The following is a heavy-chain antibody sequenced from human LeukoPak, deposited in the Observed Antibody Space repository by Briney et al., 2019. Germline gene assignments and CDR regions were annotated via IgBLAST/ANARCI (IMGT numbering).Heavy chain of an antibody. D-gene: IGHD6-13*01. Sequence: ASVKVSCKASGYTFTSYAMHWVRQAPGQRLEWMGWINAGNGNTKYSQKFQGRVTITRDTSPSTAYMELSSLRSEDTAVYYCARVIPAAAGYYFDYWGQGTLVTVSS. J-gene: IGHJ4*02. V-gene: IGHV1-3*01. CDR2: INAGNGNT. CDR1: GYTFTSYA. CDR3: ARVIPAAAGYYFDY.